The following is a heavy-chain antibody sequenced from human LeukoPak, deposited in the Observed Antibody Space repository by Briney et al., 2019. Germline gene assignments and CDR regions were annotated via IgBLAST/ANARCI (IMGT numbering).Heavy chain of an antibody. CDR3: ARDQSGSLDY. D-gene: IGHD1-26*01. CDR2: INQDASTK. V-gene: IGHV3-7*01. Sequence: GGSLRLSCAASGFTFSNTWMAWVRQAPGKGLEWVANINQDASTKHYVDSVKGRFTISRDNAKNSLYLQMNSLRADDTAIYYCARDQSGSLDYWGQGTLVTVSA. J-gene: IGHJ4*02. CDR1: GFTFSNTW.